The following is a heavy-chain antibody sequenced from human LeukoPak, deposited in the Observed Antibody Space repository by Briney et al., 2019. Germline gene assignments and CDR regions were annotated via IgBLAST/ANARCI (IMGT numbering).Heavy chain of an antibody. CDR1: GFTFSSYW. J-gene: IGHJ1*01. CDR2: IKQDGSEK. CDR3: ARDSQEFFQH. V-gene: IGHV3-7*05. Sequence: GGSLRLSCAASGFTFSSYWMSWVRQAPRKGLEWVANIKQDGSEKYYGDSVKGRFTISTDNTKNSLYLQMNSLRTADPALYYCARDSQEFFQHWGQGTLVTVSS.